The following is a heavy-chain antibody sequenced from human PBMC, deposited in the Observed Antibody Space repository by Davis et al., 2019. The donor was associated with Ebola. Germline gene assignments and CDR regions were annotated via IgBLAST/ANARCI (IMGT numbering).Heavy chain of an antibody. CDR3: ARGRGPGIAADLGY. J-gene: IGHJ4*02. Sequence: GESLKISCAASGFTFSSYSMNWVRQAPGKGLEWVSYISSSSSTIYYADSVKGRFTISRDNAKNSLYLQMNSLRDEDTAVYYCARGRGPGIAADLGYWGQGTLVTVSS. D-gene: IGHD6-13*01. V-gene: IGHV3-48*02. CDR1: GFTFSSYS. CDR2: ISSSSSTI.